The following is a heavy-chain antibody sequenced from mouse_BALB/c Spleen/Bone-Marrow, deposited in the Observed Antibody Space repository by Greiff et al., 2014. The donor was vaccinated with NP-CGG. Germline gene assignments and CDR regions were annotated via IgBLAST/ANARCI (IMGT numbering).Heavy chain of an antibody. V-gene: IGHV1S53*02. Sequence: VKLMESDAELVKPGASVRISCKASGYTFTDHAIHWVKQKPEQGLEWIGYISPGTGGIKYNEKFKDEVTLTADKSSSTAYMQLDSLTSEDSTVYFCNYYGNTFDYWGQGTTLTVSS. J-gene: IGHJ2*01. CDR3: NYYGNTFDY. CDR2: ISPGTGGI. D-gene: IGHD1-1*01. CDR1: GYTFTDHA.